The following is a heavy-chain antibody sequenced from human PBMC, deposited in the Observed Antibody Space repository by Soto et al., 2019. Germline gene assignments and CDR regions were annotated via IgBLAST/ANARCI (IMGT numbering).Heavy chain of an antibody. CDR2: IIPIFGTP. J-gene: IGHJ4*02. Sequence: QVQLVQSGAEVKKPGSSVKVSCKASGGLFSSYTISWVRQAPGKGLEWMGGIIPIFGTPNYAQKFKGRVTISAAESTNTAYMELSSLRSDDTAVYYCARDKVAATPHAYYFDYWGQGTLVTVSS. CDR1: GGLFSSYT. D-gene: IGHD2-15*01. V-gene: IGHV1-69*12. CDR3: ARDKVAATPHAYYFDY.